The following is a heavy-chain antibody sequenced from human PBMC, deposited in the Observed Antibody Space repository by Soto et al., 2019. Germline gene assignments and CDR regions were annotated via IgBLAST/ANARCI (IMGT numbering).Heavy chain of an antibody. CDR1: GFTFSSYA. Sequence: GGSLRLSCAASGFTFSSYAMSWVRQAPGKGLEWVSAISGSGGSTYYADSVKGRFTISRDNSKNTLYLQMNSLRAEDTAVYYCAKDQRGGPGRDEGAFDSWGQGTMVTVS. J-gene: IGHJ3*02. CDR3: AKDQRGGPGRDEGAFDS. CDR2: ISGSGGST. D-gene: IGHD3-10*01. V-gene: IGHV3-23*01.